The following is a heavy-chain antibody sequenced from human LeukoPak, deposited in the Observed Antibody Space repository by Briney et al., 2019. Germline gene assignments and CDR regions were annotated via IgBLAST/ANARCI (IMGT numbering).Heavy chain of an antibody. CDR3: ARGLGGYLYYYMDV. J-gene: IGHJ6*03. D-gene: IGHD3-16*01. Sequence: SETLSLTCTVSGGSISSYYWSWFRQPPGKGLEWIGYIYYSGSTNYNPSLKSRVTISVDTSKNQFSLKLSSVTAADTAVYYCARGLGGYLYYYMDVWGKGTTVTVSS. V-gene: IGHV4-59*01. CDR2: IYYSGST. CDR1: GGSISSYY.